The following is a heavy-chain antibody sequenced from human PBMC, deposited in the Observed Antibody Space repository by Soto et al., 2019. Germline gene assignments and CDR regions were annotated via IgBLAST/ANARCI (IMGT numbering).Heavy chain of an antibody. CDR3: AKDSGYDSTD. D-gene: IGHD3-22*01. Sequence: EVQLLESGGGLVQPGGSLTLSCAASGFTFSSSGMSWVRQAPGKGLEWISGLSGSDGRTTYADSVSGRFTISRDNSKNPLYLQMDSLRVDDTAVYYCAKDSGYDSTDWGQGTLVTVSS. CDR1: GFTFSSSG. V-gene: IGHV3-23*01. CDR2: LSGSDGRT. J-gene: IGHJ4*02.